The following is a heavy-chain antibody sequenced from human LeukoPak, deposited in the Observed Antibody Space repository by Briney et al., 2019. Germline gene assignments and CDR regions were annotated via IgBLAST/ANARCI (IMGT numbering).Heavy chain of an antibody. CDR2: FDPEDGET. Sequence: ASVKVSCKVSGYTLTELSMHWVRQAPGKGLEWMGGFDPEDGETIYAQKFQGRVTMTEDTSTDTAYMALSSLRSEDTAVYYCATEGGLDPDAFDIWGQETMVTVSS. CDR1: GYTLTELS. J-gene: IGHJ3*02. CDR3: ATEGGLDPDAFDI. V-gene: IGHV1-24*01. D-gene: IGHD1-1*01.